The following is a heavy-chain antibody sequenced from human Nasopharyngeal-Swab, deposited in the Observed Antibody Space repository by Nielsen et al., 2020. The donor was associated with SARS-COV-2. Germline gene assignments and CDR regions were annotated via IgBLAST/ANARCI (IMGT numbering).Heavy chain of an antibody. CDR3: ASPVRIDDSGPYDY. J-gene: IGHJ4*02. Sequence: GGSLRLSCAASGFTVNTNYMTWVRQAQGKGLEWVSVIYSSGNTYYADSVKGRFTISRDNSKNTLYLQMNSLRAEDTAVYYCASPVRIDDSGPYDYWGQGTQVTVSS. V-gene: IGHV3-66*01. CDR1: GFTVNTNY. D-gene: IGHD3-10*01. CDR2: IYSSGNT.